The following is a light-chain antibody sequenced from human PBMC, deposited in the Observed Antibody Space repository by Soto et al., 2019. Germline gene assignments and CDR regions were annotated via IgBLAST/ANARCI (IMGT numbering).Light chain of an antibody. V-gene: IGLV2-8*01. CDR2: EVS. Sequence: QSALTQPPSASGSPGQSVTISCTGTSSDVGGYNYVSWYQQHPGKAPKLMIYEVSKRPSGVPDRFSGSKSGNTASLTVSGLQAEDEADYYCSSYAGYLVVFGGGTKVTVL. CDR3: SSYAGYLVV. CDR1: SSDVGGYNY. J-gene: IGLJ2*01.